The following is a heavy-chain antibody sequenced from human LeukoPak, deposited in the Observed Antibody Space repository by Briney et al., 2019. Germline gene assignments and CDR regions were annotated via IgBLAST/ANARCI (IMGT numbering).Heavy chain of an antibody. CDR1: GGSISSYY. CDR2: IYYSGST. Sequence: SETLSLTCTVSGGSISSYYWSWIRQPPGKGLEWIGYIYYSGSTNYNPSLKSRVAMSVDASKNQFSLKLSSVTAADTAVYYCARQGGYSSSPDYWGQGTLVTVSS. CDR3: ARQGGYSSSPDY. J-gene: IGHJ4*02. V-gene: IGHV4-59*08. D-gene: IGHD6-13*01.